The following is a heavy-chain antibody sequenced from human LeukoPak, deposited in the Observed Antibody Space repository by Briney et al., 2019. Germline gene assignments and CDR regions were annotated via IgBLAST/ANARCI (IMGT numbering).Heavy chain of an antibody. CDR3: AREEGKQQMEAFDY. CDR2: IGGSSTSI. J-gene: IGHJ4*02. D-gene: IGHD6-13*01. V-gene: IGHV3-21*01. Sequence: GGSLRLSCAASGFTFSTSSMNWVRQAPGKGLEWVSSIGGSSTSIYYAGSVKGRFTISRDKAKNSLYLQMNSLRAEDTAVYYCAREEGKQQMEAFDYWGQGTLVTVSS. CDR1: GFTFSTSS.